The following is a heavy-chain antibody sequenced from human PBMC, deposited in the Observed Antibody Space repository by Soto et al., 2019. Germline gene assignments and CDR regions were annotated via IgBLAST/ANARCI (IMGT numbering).Heavy chain of an antibody. Sequence: QVQLVQSGAEVKKPGASVKVSCKASGYTFTSYDINWVRQATGQGLEWMGWMNPNRGNTGYARKCQGRVTMTRNTSISTAYRELSSLRSEDTAVYYGASQAHRRLGEANFDLWGRGTLVTVSS. V-gene: IGHV1-8*01. CDR2: MNPNRGNT. CDR3: ASQAHRRLGEANFDL. J-gene: IGHJ2*01. CDR1: GYTFTSYD. D-gene: IGHD3-16*01.